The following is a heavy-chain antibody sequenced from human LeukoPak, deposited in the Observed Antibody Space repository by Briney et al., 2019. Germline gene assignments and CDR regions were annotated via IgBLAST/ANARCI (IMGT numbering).Heavy chain of an antibody. CDR1: NFIFRNYW. D-gene: IGHD3-22*01. J-gene: IGHJ3*02. Sequence: GGSLRLSCAASNFIFRNYWMTWVRQAPGKGLEGVANINRDGRGKEYVDSVEGRFTISRDNAKNSLYLEMNSLRVEDTAVYYCARDPYDTSAYGAFDIWGQGTMVTVSS. V-gene: IGHV3-7*01. CDR3: ARDPYDTSAYGAFDI. CDR2: INRDGRGK.